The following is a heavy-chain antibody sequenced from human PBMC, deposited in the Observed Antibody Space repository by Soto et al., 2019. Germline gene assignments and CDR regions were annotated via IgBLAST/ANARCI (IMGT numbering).Heavy chain of an antibody. J-gene: IGHJ5*02. CDR1: GYTFANYG. CDR2: ISAQNGHT. CDR3: ARDCPVPPATPNNWFDP. V-gene: IGHV1-18*01. D-gene: IGHD2-2*02. Sequence: QVHLVQSGAEVKRPGDSVKVSCKASGYTFANYGMSWVRQAPGQGLEWMGWISAQNGHTKYAQKFQGRVSMTADTSTSTGYMELRSLTSDDTAVYYCARDCPVPPATPNNWFDPWGQGTLVTVSP.